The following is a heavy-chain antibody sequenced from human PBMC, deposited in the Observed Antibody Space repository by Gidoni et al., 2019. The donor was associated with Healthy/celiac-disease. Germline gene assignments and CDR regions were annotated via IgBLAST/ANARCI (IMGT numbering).Heavy chain of an antibody. CDR2: INHSGST. D-gene: IGHD3-3*01. Sequence: QVQLQQWGAGLLKPSETLSLTCAVYGGSFSGYYWSWIRQHPGKGLEWIGEINHSGSTNYNPSLKSRVTISVDTSKNKFSLKMSSVTAADTAVYYCARGRNDFWSGYYSGRFDPWGQGTLVTVSS. CDR1: GGSFSGYY. CDR3: ARGRNDFWSGYYSGRFDP. J-gene: IGHJ5*02. V-gene: IGHV4-34*01.